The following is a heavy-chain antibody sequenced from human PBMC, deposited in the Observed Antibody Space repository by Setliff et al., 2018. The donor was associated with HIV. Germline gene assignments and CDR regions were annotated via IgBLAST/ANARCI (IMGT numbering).Heavy chain of an antibody. V-gene: IGHV4-31*02. J-gene: IGHJ3*01. D-gene: IGHD3-3*01. CDR3: ARHKTNYDFYAFDV. Sequence: LSETLSLTCTVSGDSISSSNYCWGWIRQPPGKGLEWIGYIYYSGSTYYNPSLKSRVTISVDTSKNQFSLKLSSVTAADTAVYYCARHKTNYDFYAFDVWGQGTMVTVSS. CDR1: GDSISSSNYC. CDR2: IYYSGST.